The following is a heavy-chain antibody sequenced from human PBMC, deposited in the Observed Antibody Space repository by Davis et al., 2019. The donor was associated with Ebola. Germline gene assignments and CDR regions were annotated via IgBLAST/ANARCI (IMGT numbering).Heavy chain of an antibody. Sequence: GESLKISCAASGFTFSSYAMSWVRQAPGKGLEWVSAIGGSGAGTYYADSVQGRFTVSRDNSKNTLYLQMNSLRAEDTAVYYCAKMLLWFGELPRYYFDYWGQGTLVTVSS. V-gene: IGHV3-23*01. CDR1: GFTFSSYA. CDR3: AKMLLWFGELPRYYFDY. CDR2: IGGSGAGT. J-gene: IGHJ4*02. D-gene: IGHD3-10*01.